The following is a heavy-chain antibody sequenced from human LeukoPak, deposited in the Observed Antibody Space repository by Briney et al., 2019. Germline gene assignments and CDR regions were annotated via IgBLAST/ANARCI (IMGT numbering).Heavy chain of an antibody. CDR3: AKGLGTFWGGYFDY. CDR1: GFTFDDYA. CDR2: ISWNSGSI. Sequence: GGSLRLSCAASGFTFDDYAMHWVRQAPGKGLEWVSGISWNSGSIGYADSVKGRFTISRDNAKNSLYLQMNSLRAEDMALYYCAKGLGTFWGGYFDYWGQGTLVTVSS. D-gene: IGHD3-16*01. J-gene: IGHJ4*02. V-gene: IGHV3-9*03.